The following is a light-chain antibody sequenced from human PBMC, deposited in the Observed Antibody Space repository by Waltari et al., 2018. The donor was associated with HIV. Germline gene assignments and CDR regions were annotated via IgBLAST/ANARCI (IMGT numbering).Light chain of an antibody. Sequence: QSALTHPASVSGSPGQSITIPCNGISSGSGGYKSVSWYQHHPGKAPKLIIYEVSNRPSGVANRFSGSKSGNTASLTISGLQAEDEADYYCGSSTSSSNMDVFGGGTKVTVL. J-gene: IGLJ2*01. CDR2: EVS. CDR1: SSGSGGYKS. CDR3: GSSTSSSNMDV. V-gene: IGLV2-14*01.